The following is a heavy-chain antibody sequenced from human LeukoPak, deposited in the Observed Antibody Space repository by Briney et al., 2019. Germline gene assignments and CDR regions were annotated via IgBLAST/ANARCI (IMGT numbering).Heavy chain of an antibody. Sequence: GGSLRLSCAASGFTFSSYSMNWVRQAPGKGLEWVSYISSSSSTIYYADSVKGRFTISRDNAKNSLYLQMNSLRAEDTAVYYCARDGHPHYYDSSGYHDFDYWGQGTLVTVSS. CDR1: GFTFSSYS. CDR3: ARDGHPHYYDSSGYHDFDY. D-gene: IGHD3-22*01. J-gene: IGHJ4*02. CDR2: ISSSSSTI. V-gene: IGHV3-48*04.